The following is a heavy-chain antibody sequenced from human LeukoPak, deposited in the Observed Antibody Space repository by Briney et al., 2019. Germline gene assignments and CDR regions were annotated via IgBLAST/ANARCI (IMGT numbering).Heavy chain of an antibody. Sequence: SETLSLSCRVSGGSISSSGYYWGWIRQPPGKGLEWIGNIHYSGSTYYNPSLKSRVTISVDTSKNQFSLKLSSVTAADTAVYYSARVAGGLRLDYWGQGTLVTVSS. CDR3: ARVAGGLRLDY. V-gene: IGHV4-39*01. J-gene: IGHJ4*02. CDR2: IHYSGST. D-gene: IGHD3-16*01. CDR1: GGSISSSGYY.